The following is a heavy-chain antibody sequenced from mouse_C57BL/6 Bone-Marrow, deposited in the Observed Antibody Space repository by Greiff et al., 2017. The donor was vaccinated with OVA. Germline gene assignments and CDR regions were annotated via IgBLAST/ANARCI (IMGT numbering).Heavy chain of an antibody. D-gene: IGHD1-1*01. Sequence: EVKLVESGGGLVQPGGSLSLSCAASGFTFTDYYMSWVRQPPGKALEWLGFIRNKANGYTTEYSASVKGRFTISRDNSQSILYLQMNALRAEDSATYYCARGYYYGSSYVSFAYWGQGTLVTVSA. J-gene: IGHJ3*01. CDR2: IRNKANGYTT. V-gene: IGHV7-3*01. CDR1: GFTFTDYY. CDR3: ARGYYYGSSYVSFAY.